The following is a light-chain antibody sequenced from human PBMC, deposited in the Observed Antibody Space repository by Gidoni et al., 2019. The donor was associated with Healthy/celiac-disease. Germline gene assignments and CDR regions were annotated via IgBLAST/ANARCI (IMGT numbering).Light chain of an antibody. CDR3: QQYNSYTWT. V-gene: IGKV1-5*03. J-gene: IGKJ1*01. Sequence: DIHMTQSPSTLSASVGDRVTITCRASQSISSWLAWYQQKPGKAPKLLIYKASSLESGVPSRFSGSGSGTEFTLTISSLQPDDFATYYCQQYNSYTWTFGQXTKVEIK. CDR2: KAS. CDR1: QSISSW.